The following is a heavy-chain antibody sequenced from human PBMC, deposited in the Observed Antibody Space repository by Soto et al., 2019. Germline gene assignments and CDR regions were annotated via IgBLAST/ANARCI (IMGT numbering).Heavy chain of an antibody. CDR2: LNRDGSIT. CDR1: GFTFSTYW. V-gene: IGHV3-74*03. CDR3: ARVAGGSYLWRES. Sequence: EVQLEESGGDLVQPGGSLRLSCAASGFTFSTYWMHWVRQAPGKGLVWVSRLNRDGSITTYADSVKGRFTIAGDNSKNTLYLQMNGLGAEDAAVCCCARVAGGSYLWRESWGQGTLVTVSS. D-gene: IGHD1-26*01. J-gene: IGHJ5*02.